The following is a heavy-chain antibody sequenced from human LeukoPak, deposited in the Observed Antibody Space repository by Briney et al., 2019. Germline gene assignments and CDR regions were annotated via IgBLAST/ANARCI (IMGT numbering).Heavy chain of an antibody. Sequence: GGSLGLSCAASGFTFSSYGMHWVRQAPGKGLEWVAFIRYDGSNKYYADSVKGRFTISRDNSKNTLYLQMNSLRAEDTAVYYCAKDGTMVRGAFDYWGQGTLVTVSS. CDR3: AKDGTMVRGAFDY. J-gene: IGHJ4*02. D-gene: IGHD3-10*01. CDR1: GFTFSSYG. CDR2: IRYDGSNK. V-gene: IGHV3-30*02.